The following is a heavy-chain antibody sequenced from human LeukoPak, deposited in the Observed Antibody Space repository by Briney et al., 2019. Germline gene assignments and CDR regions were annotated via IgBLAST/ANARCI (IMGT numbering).Heavy chain of an antibody. CDR2: IKPDGTTK. CDR1: GFPFSSYS. J-gene: IGHJ4*02. D-gene: IGHD3-22*01. CDR3: AKDISPYYYDSSGYPDY. Sequence: GGSLRLSCAASGFPFSSYSMTWVRQAPGKGLEWVANIKPDGTTKFYVDSVKGRFTISRDNAKNSLYLQMNSLRAEDTALYYCAKDISPYYYDSSGYPDYWGQGTLVTVSS. V-gene: IGHV3-7*03.